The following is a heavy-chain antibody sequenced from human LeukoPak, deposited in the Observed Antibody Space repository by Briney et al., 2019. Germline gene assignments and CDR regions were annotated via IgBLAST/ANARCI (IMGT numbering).Heavy chain of an antibody. Sequence: GGSLRLSCAASGVIISSYAMSWVRQAPGKGLEWVAVISYDGSNKYYADSVKGRFTISRDNSKNTLYLQMNSLRAEDTAVYYCARKLAGHYFDYWGQGTLVTVSS. CDR2: ISYDGSNK. CDR1: GVIISSYA. J-gene: IGHJ4*02. CDR3: ARKLAGHYFDY. D-gene: IGHD6-19*01. V-gene: IGHV3-30*01.